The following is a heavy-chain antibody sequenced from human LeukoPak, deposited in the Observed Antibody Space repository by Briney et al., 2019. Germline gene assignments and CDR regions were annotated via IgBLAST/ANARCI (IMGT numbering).Heavy chain of an antibody. CDR1: GYTFTSYG. J-gene: IGHJ4*02. V-gene: IGHV1-18*01. D-gene: IGHD3-9*01. CDR2: ISAYNGNT. CDR3: ASFEDGLTYFDY. Sequence: ASVKVSCKASGYTFTSYGISWVRQAPGQGLEWMGWISAYNGNTNYAQKLQGRVTMTTDTSTSTAYMELRSLRSDDTAVYYCASFEDGLTYFDYWGQGTLVTVSS.